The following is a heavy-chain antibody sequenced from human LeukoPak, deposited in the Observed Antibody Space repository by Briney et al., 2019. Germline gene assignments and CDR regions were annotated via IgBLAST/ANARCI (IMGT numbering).Heavy chain of an antibody. D-gene: IGHD5-18*01. CDR1: GFTVSSNY. J-gene: IGHJ3*02. CDR3: ARRELLGYSYGLRTFNI. V-gene: IGHV3-66*04. Sequence: PGVSLRLSCAASGFTVSSNYMSWVRQAPGKGLEWVSVIYSGGIYNDGTTNYGDSVKGRFTISRDNSKNTLYLQMNSLRAEDTAVDYCARRELLGYSYGLRTFNIWGQGTTVTVSS. CDR2: IYSGGIYNDGTT.